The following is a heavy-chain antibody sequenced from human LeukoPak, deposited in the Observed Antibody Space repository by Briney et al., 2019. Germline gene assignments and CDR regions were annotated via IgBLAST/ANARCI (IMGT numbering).Heavy chain of an antibody. CDR1: GGSINSDF. V-gene: IGHV4-4*07. J-gene: IGHJ6*03. D-gene: IGHD1-26*01. CDR3: AGGHSGSSAKILYYYYMDV. Sequence: SETLSLTCGVSGGSINSDFWSWIRQPAGKGLEWIGRVYTNGGTNYNPSLKSRVTISIDTAKNQFSLRVRSVTAADTAIYYCAGGHSGSSAKILYYYYMDVWGKGTTVTVS. CDR2: VYTNGGT.